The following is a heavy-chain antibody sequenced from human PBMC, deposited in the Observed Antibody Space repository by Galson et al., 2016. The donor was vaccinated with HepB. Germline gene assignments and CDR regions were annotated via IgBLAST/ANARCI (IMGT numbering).Heavy chain of an antibody. CDR2: IIPIVDTA. Sequence: SVKVSCKASGGTFSNYAINWVRQAPGQGLEWMGGIIPIVDTADYPPKFQGRVTITADQSTTTAYMELSSLTSEDTAVYYCARSGGDSFDRLFLRNNWFDPWGQGTLVTVSS. CDR3: ARSGGDSFDRLFLRNNWFDP. CDR1: GGTFSNYA. D-gene: IGHD3-9*01. J-gene: IGHJ5*02. V-gene: IGHV1-69*13.